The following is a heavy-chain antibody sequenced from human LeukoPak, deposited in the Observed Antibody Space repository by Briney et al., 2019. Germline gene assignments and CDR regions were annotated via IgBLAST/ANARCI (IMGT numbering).Heavy chain of an antibody. CDR3: ARFGLGS. CDR1: GFTVSSNY. V-gene: IGHV3-53*01. Sequence: GGSLRLSCAASGFTVSSNYMSWVRQAPGKGLEWVSVINNNGEYTNYADSVKGRFTISRDNSHNTVYLQMNSLRVEDTAIYYCARFGLGSWGQGTLVTVSS. J-gene: IGHJ4*02. D-gene: IGHD3-10*01. CDR2: INNNGEYT.